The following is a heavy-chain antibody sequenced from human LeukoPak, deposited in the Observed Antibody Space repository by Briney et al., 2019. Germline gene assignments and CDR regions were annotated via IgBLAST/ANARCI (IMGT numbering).Heavy chain of an antibody. V-gene: IGHV1-2*02. Sequence: ASVKVSCKASGYTFIGYYIHWVRQAPGQGLEWMGWINPNSGGTNYGQKFQGRVTMTRDTSISTAYMELSRLRSDDTAVYYCAREGITGTTSFHHGGQGTLVTVSS. CDR3: AREGITGTTSFHH. CDR1: GYTFIGYY. CDR2: INPNSGGT. J-gene: IGHJ4*02. D-gene: IGHD1-20*01.